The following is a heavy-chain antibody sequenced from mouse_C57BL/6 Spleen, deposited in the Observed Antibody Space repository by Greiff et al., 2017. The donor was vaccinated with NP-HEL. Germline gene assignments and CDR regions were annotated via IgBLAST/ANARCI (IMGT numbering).Heavy chain of an antibody. CDR1: GYSFTGYY. CDR2: INPSTGGT. CDR3: ARSVYDYDAMDY. Sequence: VQLQQSGPELVKPGASVKISCKASGYSFTGYYMNWVKQSPEKSLEWIGEINPSTGGTTYNQKFKAKATLTVDKSSSTAYMQLKSLTSEDSAVYYCARSVYDYDAMDYWGQGTSVTVSS. D-gene: IGHD2-3*01. V-gene: IGHV1-42*01. J-gene: IGHJ4*01.